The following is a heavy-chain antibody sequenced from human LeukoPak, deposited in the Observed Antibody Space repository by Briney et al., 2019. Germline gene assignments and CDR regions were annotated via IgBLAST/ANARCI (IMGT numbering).Heavy chain of an antibody. Sequence: PSETLSLTCAVYGGSFSGYYWSWIRQPPGKGLEWIGEINHSGSTNYNPSLKSRVTISVDTSKNQFSLKLSSVTAADTAVYYCGRSTLLGYCSSTSCLNWFDPWGQGTLVTVSS. V-gene: IGHV4-34*01. CDR3: GRSTLLGYCSSTSCLNWFDP. D-gene: IGHD2-2*01. CDR2: INHSGST. J-gene: IGHJ5*02. CDR1: GGSFSGYY.